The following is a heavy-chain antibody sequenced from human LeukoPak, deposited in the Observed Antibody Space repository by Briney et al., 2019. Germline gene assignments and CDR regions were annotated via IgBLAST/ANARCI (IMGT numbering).Heavy chain of an antibody. J-gene: IGHJ5*02. V-gene: IGHV4-59*11. CDR1: GGSISSHY. D-gene: IGHD3-22*01. CDR2: IYYSGST. CDR3: ARTLPYYAPNWFDP. Sequence: PSETLSLTCTVSGGSISSHYWSWIRRPPGKGLEWIGYIYYSGSTNYNPSLKSRVTISVDTSKNQFSLKLSSVTAADTAVYYCARTLPYYAPNWFDPWGQGTLVTVSS.